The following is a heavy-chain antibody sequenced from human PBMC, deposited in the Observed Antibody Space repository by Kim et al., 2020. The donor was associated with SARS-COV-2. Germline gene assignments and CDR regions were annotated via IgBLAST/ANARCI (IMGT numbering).Heavy chain of an antibody. Sequence: GGSLRLSCAASGFTFSSYSMNWVRQAPGKGLEWVSYISSSSSTIYYADSVKGRFTISRDNAKNSLYLQMNSLRDEDTAVYYCARDGRRQLLLVFVAGMDVWGQGTTVTVSS. CDR2: ISSSSSTI. D-gene: IGHD2-2*01. CDR1: GFTFSSYS. V-gene: IGHV3-48*02. J-gene: IGHJ6*02. CDR3: ARDGRRQLLLVFVAGMDV.